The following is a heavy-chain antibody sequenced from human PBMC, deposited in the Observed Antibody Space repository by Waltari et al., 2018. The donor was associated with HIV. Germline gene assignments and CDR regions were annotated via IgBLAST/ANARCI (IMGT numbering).Heavy chain of an antibody. J-gene: IGHJ4*02. D-gene: IGHD3-16*01. Sequence: EVQLVESGGGLVQPEESLRLSCAASGFVFSSYSMNWGRQGPGEGLELISFISSRGSTRDYADFVKGRFTVSRDNAENSLYLQMNSLRDEDTAVYYCVRDPKPSWGELDYWGQGTLVAVSS. CDR2: ISSRGSTR. V-gene: IGHV3-48*02. CDR3: VRDPKPSWGELDY. CDR1: GFVFSSYS.